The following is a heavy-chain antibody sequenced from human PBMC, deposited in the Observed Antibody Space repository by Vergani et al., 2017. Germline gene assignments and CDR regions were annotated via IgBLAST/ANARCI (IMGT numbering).Heavy chain of an antibody. V-gene: IGHV3-30*02. CDR3: AKDKGPGGGQPGPSS. Sequence: QVQLVESGGGVVQPGGSLRLSCAASGFTFSSYGMHWVRQAPGKGLEWVAFIRYDGSNKYYADSVKGRFTISRDNSKNTLYLQMNSLRAEDTAVYYCAKDKGPGGGQPGPSSWGQGTLVTVSS. CDR2: IRYDGSNK. D-gene: IGHD3-16*01. CDR1: GFTFSSYG. J-gene: IGHJ5*02.